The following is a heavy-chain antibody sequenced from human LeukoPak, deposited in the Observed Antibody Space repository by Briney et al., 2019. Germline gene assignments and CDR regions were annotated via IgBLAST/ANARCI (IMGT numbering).Heavy chain of an antibody. CDR3: ARLEGYFAPRGAFDI. CDR1: GGSISSYY. V-gene: IGHV4-59*01. CDR2: IYYSGST. D-gene: IGHD5-18*01. Sequence: SETLSLTCTVSGGSISSYYWSWIRQPPGKGLEWIGYIYYSGSTNYNPSLKSRVTISVDTSKNQFSLKLSSVTAADTAVYYCARLEGYFAPRGAFDIWGQGTMVTVSS. J-gene: IGHJ3*02.